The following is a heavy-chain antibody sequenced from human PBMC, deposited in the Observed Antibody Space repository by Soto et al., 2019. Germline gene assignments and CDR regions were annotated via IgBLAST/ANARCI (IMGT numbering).Heavy chain of an antibody. CDR1: GYLFTSSD. V-gene: IGHV1-8*02. Sequence: QVQLVQSGAEVKKPGASVKVSCKASGYLFTSSDINWVRQATGQGLEWMGWLNPTTGNTGYAQNFQGRVTMTGNTAISTTYTELNRIKSKATDMAFCTSGRIMITFGGAIMIDYCGLGSLVTVSS. D-gene: IGHD3-16*01. J-gene: IGHJ4*02. CDR3: TSGRIMITFGGAIMIDY. CDR2: LNPTTGNT.